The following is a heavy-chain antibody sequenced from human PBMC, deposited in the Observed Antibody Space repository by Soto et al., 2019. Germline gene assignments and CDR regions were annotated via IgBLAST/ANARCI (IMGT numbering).Heavy chain of an antibody. CDR3: ARTSIFMYYFDY. V-gene: IGHV3-30*04. CDR2: ISYDGKNK. J-gene: IGHJ4*02. D-gene: IGHD3-9*01. CDR1: GVTFNNHA. Sequence: GGSLRLSCAASGVTFNNHAMHWVRQAPGKGLEWVAVISYDGKNKYYADSVKGRFTISRDNSKNMLFLQMNNLRVEDTAVFYCARTSIFMYYFDYWGQGALVTVSS.